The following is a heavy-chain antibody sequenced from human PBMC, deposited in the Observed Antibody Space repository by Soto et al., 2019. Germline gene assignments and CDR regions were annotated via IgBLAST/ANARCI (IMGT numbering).Heavy chain of an antibody. D-gene: IGHD1-20*01. Sequence: PSETLSLTCTVSGGSISSGGYYWSWIRQHPGKGLEWIGYIYYSGSTYYNPSLKSRVTISVDTSKNQFSLKLSSVTAADTAVYYCARAGRNWNDRGLNYYYYGMDVWGQGTTVTAP. V-gene: IGHV4-31*03. J-gene: IGHJ6*02. CDR3: ARAGRNWNDRGLNYYYYGMDV. CDR2: IYYSGST. CDR1: GGSISSGGYY.